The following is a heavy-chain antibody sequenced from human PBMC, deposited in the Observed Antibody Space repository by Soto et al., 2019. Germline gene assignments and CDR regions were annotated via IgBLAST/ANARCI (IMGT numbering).Heavy chain of an antibody. D-gene: IGHD1-7*01. CDR2: IRSKAYGGTT. Sequence: GGSLGLSCTASGFTVCDYAVSWFRQAPGKGLEWVGFIRSKAYGGTTEYAASVKGRFTISRDDSKSIAYLQMNSLKTEDTAVYYCTVFKAELGGYYYYGMDVWGQGTTVTVSS. V-gene: IGHV3-49*03. CDR1: GFTVCDYA. CDR3: TVFKAELGGYYYYGMDV. J-gene: IGHJ6*02.